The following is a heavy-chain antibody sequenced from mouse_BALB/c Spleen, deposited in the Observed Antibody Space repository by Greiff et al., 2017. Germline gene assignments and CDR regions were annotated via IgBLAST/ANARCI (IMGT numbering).Heavy chain of an antibody. D-gene: IGHD2-3*01. Sequence: EVKVVESGGGLVKPGGSLKLSCAASGFTFSDYYMYWVRQTPEKRLEWVATISDGGSYTYYPDSVKGRFTISRDNAKNNLYLQMSSLKSEDTAMYYCARHDADYAMDYWGQGTSVTVSS. J-gene: IGHJ4*01. V-gene: IGHV5-4*02. CDR1: GFTFSDYY. CDR2: ISDGGSYT. CDR3: ARHDADYAMDY.